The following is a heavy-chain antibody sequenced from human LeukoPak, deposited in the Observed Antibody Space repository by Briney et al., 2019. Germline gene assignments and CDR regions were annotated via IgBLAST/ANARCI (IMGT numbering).Heavy chain of an antibody. CDR2: ISSSSSYI. V-gene: IGHV3-21*01. J-gene: IGHJ6*02. CDR3: ARDLVVRGVNPGYYYYGMDV. D-gene: IGHD3-10*01. CDR1: GFTFSSYS. Sequence: GGSLRLSCAASGFTFSSYSMNWVRQAPGKGLECVSSISSSSSYIYYADSVKGRFTISRDNAKNSLYLQMNSLRAEDTAVYYCARDLVVRGVNPGYYYYGMDVWGQGTTVTVSS.